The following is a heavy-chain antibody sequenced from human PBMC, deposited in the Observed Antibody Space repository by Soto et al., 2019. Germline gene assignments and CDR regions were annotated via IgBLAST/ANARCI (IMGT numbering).Heavy chain of an antibody. Sequence: QVRLVESGGGVVQPGRSLRLSCTASGFSFSSYAMYWFRQPPGKGLEWVAVISHDGSNKHYADSVKGRVTVSRDNSNHSLELQLNSLRGEDTAMYYCARDMYSSDYFVKWFEPWGQGTLVTVSS. J-gene: IGHJ5*02. V-gene: IGHV3-30-3*01. CDR1: GFSFSSYA. CDR2: ISHDGSNK. CDR3: ARDMYSSDYFVKWFEP. D-gene: IGHD6-19*01.